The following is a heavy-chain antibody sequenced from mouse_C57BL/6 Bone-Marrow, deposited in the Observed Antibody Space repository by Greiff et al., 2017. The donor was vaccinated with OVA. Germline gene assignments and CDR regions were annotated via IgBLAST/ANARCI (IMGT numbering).Heavy chain of an antibody. V-gene: IGHV7-1*02. Sequence: EVQGVESGGGLVQPGGSLRLSCATSGFTFSDFYMEWVRQPPGKRLEWIAASRNKANDYTTEYSASVKGRFIVSRDTSQSILYLQMNALRAEDTAIYYCARDAGYDYDLWYAMDYWGQGTSVTVSS. CDR1: GFTFSDFY. D-gene: IGHD2-4*01. CDR3: ARDAGYDYDLWYAMDY. J-gene: IGHJ4*01. CDR2: SRNKANDYTT.